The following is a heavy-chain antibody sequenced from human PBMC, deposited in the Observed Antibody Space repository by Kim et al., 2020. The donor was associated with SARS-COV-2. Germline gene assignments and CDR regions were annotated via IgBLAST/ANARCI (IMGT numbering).Heavy chain of an antibody. CDR1: GGSISSSSYY. D-gene: IGHD2-2*01. V-gene: IGHV4-39*07. Sequence: SETLSLTCTVSGGSISSSSYYWGWIRQPPGKGLEWIGSIYYSGSTYYNPSLKSRVTISVDTSKNQFSLKLSSVTAADTAVYYCARAYPYYYYGMDVWGQGTTVTVSS. J-gene: IGHJ6*02. CDR2: IYYSGST. CDR3: ARAYPYYYYGMDV.